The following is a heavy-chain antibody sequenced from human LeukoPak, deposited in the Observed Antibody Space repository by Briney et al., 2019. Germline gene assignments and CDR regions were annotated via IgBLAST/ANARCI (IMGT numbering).Heavy chain of an antibody. J-gene: IGHJ4*02. D-gene: IGHD5-12*01. CDR2: ISWNSGSI. CDR1: GFTFSSYA. V-gene: IGHV3-9*01. Sequence: SLRLSCAASGFTFSSYAMSWVRQAPGKGLEWVSGISWNSGSIGYADSVKGRFTISRDNAKNSLYLQMNSLRAEDTALYYCAKGDSGYDSNVDYWGQGTLVTVSS. CDR3: AKGDSGYDSNVDY.